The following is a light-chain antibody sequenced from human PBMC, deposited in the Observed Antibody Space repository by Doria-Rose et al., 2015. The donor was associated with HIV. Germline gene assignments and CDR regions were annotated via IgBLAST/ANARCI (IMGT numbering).Light chain of an antibody. V-gene: IGKV4-1*01. J-gene: IGKJ3*01. CDR1: QSLLYTSKNY. CDR3: QQYYDTPS. Sequence: DIRMTQSPESLGMSLGERATLNCKSNQSLLYTSKNYSAWYQQEPGQPPNLSIYWASTRQSGVPARFSGSGSGTDFTLTISSLEAEDVAVYYCQQYYDTPSFGPGTTVDIK. CDR2: WAS.